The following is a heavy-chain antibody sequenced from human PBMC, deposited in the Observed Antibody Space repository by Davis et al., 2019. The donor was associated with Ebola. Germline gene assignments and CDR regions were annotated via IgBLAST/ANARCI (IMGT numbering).Heavy chain of an antibody. Sequence: PGGSLRLSCAVYGGSFSGYYWSWIRQPPGKGLEWIGEINHSGSTNYNPSLKSRVTISVDTSKNQFSLKLSSVTAADTAVYYCARALRSDYPYYYYYGMDVWGQGTTVTVSS. V-gene: IGHV4-34*01. CDR1: GGSFSGYY. CDR3: ARALRSDYPYYYYYGMDV. D-gene: IGHD4-17*01. CDR2: INHSGST. J-gene: IGHJ6*02.